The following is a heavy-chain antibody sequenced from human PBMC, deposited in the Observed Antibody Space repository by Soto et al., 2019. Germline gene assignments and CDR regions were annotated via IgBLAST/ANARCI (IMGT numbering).Heavy chain of an antibody. J-gene: IGHJ6*03. CDR3: ARDGSVTIFGAKYYYYYMDV. CDR1: GYTFTSYY. CDR2: INPSSGST. Sequence: QVQLVQSGAEVKKPGASVKVSCKASGYTFTSYYMHWVRQAPGQGLEWMGIINPSSGSTSYAQKFQGRVTMTRDTSTSTVYMELSSLRSEDTAVYYCARDGSVTIFGAKYYYYYMDVWGKGTTVTVSS. D-gene: IGHD3-3*01. V-gene: IGHV1-46*03.